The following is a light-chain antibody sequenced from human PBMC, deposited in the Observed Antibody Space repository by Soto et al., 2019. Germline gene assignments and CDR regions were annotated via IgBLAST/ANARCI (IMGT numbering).Light chain of an antibody. CDR1: SSNIGSKT. J-gene: IGLJ2*01. CDR2: DNN. V-gene: IGLV1-44*01. CDR3: ASWDDSLNGKV. Sequence: QSVLTQSPSASGTPGQRVTISCSGSSSNIGSKTVNWYQQLPGTAPNLLIYDNNQRPSGVPDRFSGSKSGTSASLAISELQSQDEADYYCASWDDSLNGKVFGGGTKVTVL.